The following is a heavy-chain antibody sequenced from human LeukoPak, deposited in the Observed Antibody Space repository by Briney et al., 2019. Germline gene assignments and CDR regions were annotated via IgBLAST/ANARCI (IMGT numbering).Heavy chain of an antibody. CDR2: IYASGST. V-gene: IGHV4-4*07. J-gene: IGHJ3*02. CDR3: ARERWLQFGDDAFDI. Sequence: SETLSLTCTVSGGFISSYYWSWIRQSAGKGLECIGRIYASGSTNYNPSLKSRVTMSLDTSKNQFSLRLSSVTAADTAVYYCARERWLQFGDDAFDIWGQGTMVAVSS. D-gene: IGHD5-24*01. CDR1: GGFISSYY.